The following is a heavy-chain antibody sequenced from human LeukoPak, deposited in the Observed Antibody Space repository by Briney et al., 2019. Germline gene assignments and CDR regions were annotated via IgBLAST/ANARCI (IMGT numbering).Heavy chain of an antibody. Sequence: ASVKVSCKASGYRFSDYYMHWVRQAPGQGLEWMGWINPKSGDTDYAQRFRGRVTMTRDKSISTAYMELSRVRSDDTAVYYCARLRLLTGISFDYWGQGTLVTVSS. CDR2: INPKSGDT. J-gene: IGHJ4*02. CDR3: ARLRLLTGISFDY. V-gene: IGHV1-2*02. D-gene: IGHD7-27*01. CDR1: GYRFSDYY.